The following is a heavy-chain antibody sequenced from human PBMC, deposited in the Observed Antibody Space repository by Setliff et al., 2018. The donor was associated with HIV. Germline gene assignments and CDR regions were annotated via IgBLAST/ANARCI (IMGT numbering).Heavy chain of an antibody. V-gene: IGHV4-61*02. CDR3: TRDTGYILSGYRPHWYFDL. Sequence: KTSETLSLTCTFSGDSISSGNYYWSWIRQPAGKGLEWIGRIYSTGSTNYNPSLKSRVTISSDTSKNLFSLKLTTVTAADAAVYYCTRDTGYILSGYRPHWYFDLWGRGTQVTVSS. CDR2: IYSTGST. CDR1: GDSISSGNYY. J-gene: IGHJ2*01. D-gene: IGHD3-9*01.